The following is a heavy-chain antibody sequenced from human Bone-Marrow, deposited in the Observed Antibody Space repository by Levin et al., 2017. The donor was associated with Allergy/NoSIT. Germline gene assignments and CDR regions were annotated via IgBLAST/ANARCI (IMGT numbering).Heavy chain of an antibody. J-gene: IGHJ3*02. D-gene: IGHD2-15*01. V-gene: IGHV4-59*01. Sequence: SQTLSLTCTVSGGSISSYYWSWIRQPPGKGLEWIGYIYYSGSTNYNPPLKSRVTISVDTSKNQFSLKLSSVTAADTAVYYCAGPRAYCSGGSCYHMAFDIWGQGTMVTVSS. CDR3: AGPRAYCSGGSCYHMAFDI. CDR2: IYYSGST. CDR1: GGSISSYY.